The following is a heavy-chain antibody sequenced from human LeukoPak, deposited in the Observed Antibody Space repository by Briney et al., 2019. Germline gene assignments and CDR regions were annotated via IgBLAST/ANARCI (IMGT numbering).Heavy chain of an antibody. CDR1: GFTVSSNS. J-gene: IGHJ4*02. D-gene: IGHD2-15*01. V-gene: IGHV3-53*01. Sequence: GGSLRLSCTVSGFTVSSNSWSWVRQAPGKGLEWVSFIYSGGKTHPSDSVKGRFTISRDNSKNTLYLQMSSLRAEDTAIYYCARRAGEYSHPYDYWGQGTLVTVSS. CDR2: IYSGGKT. CDR3: ARRAGEYSHPYDY.